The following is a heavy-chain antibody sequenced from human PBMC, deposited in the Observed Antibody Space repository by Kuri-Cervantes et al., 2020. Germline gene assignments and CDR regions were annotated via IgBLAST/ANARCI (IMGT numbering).Heavy chain of an antibody. Sequence: GESLKISCAASGFTFSSYRMNWVRQAPGKGLEWVSSISSGSTYIYYADSVKGRFTISRDNAKNALYLQMNSLRAEDTAVYYCARDPQDGYKRAYDYWGQGTLVTVSS. J-gene: IGHJ4*02. CDR3: ARDPQDGYKRAYDY. CDR1: GFTFSSYR. V-gene: IGHV3-21*01. D-gene: IGHD5-24*01. CDR2: ISSGSTYI.